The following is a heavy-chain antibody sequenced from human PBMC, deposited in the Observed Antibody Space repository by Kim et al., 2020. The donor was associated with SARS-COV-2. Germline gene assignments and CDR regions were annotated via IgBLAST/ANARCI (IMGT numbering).Heavy chain of an antibody. CDR1: GFTFSSYW. V-gene: IGHV3-7*03. CDR2: INQDGSEK. J-gene: IGHJ3*02. CDR3: ARAVCSSTSCYWFDAFDI. D-gene: IGHD2-2*01. Sequence: GGSLRLSCAASGFTFSSYWMSWVRQAPGKGLEWVANINQDGSEKYYVDSVKGRFTISRDNAKNSLYLQMNSLRAEDTAVYYCARAVCSSTSCYWFDAFDIWGQGTMVTVSS.